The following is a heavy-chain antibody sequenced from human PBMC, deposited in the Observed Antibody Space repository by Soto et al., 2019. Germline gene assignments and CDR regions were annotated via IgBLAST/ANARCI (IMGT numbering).Heavy chain of an antibody. D-gene: IGHD6-6*01. V-gene: IGHV4-59*01. Sequence: LXLTCTVSCGSISIYYWSWIPQPPGKGLEWIGYSIYIGGPIYNPSLKSRVTISIDTSKNQFSLKLSSVTAADTAVYYCTRVVGSSGWSDYWGQGTLVSVSS. J-gene: IGHJ4*02. CDR2: SIYIGGP. CDR1: CGSISIYY. CDR3: TRVVGSSGWSDY.